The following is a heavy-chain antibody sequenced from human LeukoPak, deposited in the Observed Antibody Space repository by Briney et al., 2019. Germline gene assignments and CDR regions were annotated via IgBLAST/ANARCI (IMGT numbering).Heavy chain of an antibody. D-gene: IGHD6-13*01. J-gene: IGHJ4*02. CDR2: ISYDGSNR. V-gene: IGHV3-30*04. CDR3: VRLTAAGRRTDFDY. CDR1: GFTFSSYA. Sequence: GGSLRLSCAASGFTFSSYAMHWVRQAPGKGLEWVAAISYDGSNRYYADSVKGRFTIPRDNSKNTLYLQMNSLRTEDTAVYYCVRLTAAGRRTDFDYWGQGTLVTVSS.